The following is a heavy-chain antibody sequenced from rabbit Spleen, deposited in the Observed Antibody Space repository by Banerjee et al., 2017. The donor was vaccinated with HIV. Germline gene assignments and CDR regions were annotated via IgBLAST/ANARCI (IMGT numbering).Heavy chain of an antibody. J-gene: IGHJ6*01. CDR2: IDVRSGGYI. CDR1: GFELSGSYY. CDR3: ARSIYGDGGDAYDL. V-gene: IGHV1S40*01. Sequence: QSLEESGGDLVKPGASLTLTCKASGFELSGSYYICWVRRAPGKGLEWIAYIDVRSGGYIAYASWAKGRFTISKTSSTTVTLQMTSLTAADTATYFCARSIYGDGGDAYDLWGQGTLVTVS. D-gene: IGHD6-1*01.